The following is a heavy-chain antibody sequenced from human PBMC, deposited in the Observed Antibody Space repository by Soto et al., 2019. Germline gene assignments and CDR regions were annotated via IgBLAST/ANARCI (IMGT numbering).Heavy chain of an antibody. CDR3: ERDGGKSGLYDAFDI. D-gene: IGHD3-16*02. CDR1: GCTFRSYS. Sequence: GPLRLPGCLSGCTFRSYSFHGVRQAPGRGLEWVALVSYVGDNKYYVESVKGRFTISRDNLKNTVYLQMDSLTADDTAVYYCERDGGKSGLYDAFDIWGQGTVVTV. V-gene: IGHV3-30*11. J-gene: IGHJ3*02. CDR2: VSYVGDNK.